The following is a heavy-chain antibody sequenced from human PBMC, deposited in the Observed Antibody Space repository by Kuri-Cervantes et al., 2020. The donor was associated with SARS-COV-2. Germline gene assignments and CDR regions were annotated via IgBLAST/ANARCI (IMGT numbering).Heavy chain of an antibody. CDR3: AKGRAGVHDF. J-gene: IGHJ4*02. D-gene: IGHD2-21*01. Sequence: GESLKISCVASGFNFSTTDMHWVRQAPGKGLEWVTFISSDGKNKKCMASGKGRFTISRDNSQNTLHLQMKSLRDEDTAIYYCAKGRAGVHDFWGQGTLVTVSS. V-gene: IGHV3-30*18. CDR1: GFNFSTTD. CDR2: ISSDGKNK.